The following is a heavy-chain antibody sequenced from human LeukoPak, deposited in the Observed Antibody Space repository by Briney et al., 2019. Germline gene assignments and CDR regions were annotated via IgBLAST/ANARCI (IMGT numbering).Heavy chain of an antibody. J-gene: IGHJ4*02. Sequence: PSETLSLTYAVFGGSFSGYYWSWIRQPPGKGLEWIGEINHSGSINYNPSLKSRVTISIDTSKNQFSLKLRSVTAADTAVYYCARAKGKMVRGVTILENPINYFDYWGQGTLVTVSS. CDR1: GGSFSGYY. CDR3: ARAKGKMVRGVTILENPINYFDY. CDR2: INHSGSI. D-gene: IGHD3-10*01. V-gene: IGHV4-34*01.